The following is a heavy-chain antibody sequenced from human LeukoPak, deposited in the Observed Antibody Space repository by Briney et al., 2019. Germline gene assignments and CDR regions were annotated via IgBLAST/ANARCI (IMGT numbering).Heavy chain of an antibody. Sequence: GGSLRLSCAASGFTFSSYEMSWVRQAPGKGLEWVSAMNNGPGATFYRDSVRGRFTISRDDSKSTLYLQMNSLRAEDTGTYYCAKTHYDLLDVWGQGTTVTVSS. D-gene: IGHD5-12*01. CDR3: AKTHYDLLDV. CDR2: MNNGPGAT. J-gene: IGHJ6*02. CDR1: GFTFSSYE. V-gene: IGHV3-23*01.